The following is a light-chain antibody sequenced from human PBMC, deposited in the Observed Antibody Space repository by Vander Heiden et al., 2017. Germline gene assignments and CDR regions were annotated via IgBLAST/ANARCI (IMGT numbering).Light chain of an antibody. CDR2: AGT. V-gene: IGLV2-23*01. CDR1: SSDVGSFNL. Sequence: QSALTQPASVSGSPGPSIPISCTGTSSDVGSFNLVTWYQQHPGKPPRLVIYAGTKRPSGVANRFSGSKSGNTASLTISGLQAEDEADYYCCSYAGANTLYVFGTGTKVSVL. J-gene: IGLJ1*01. CDR3: CSYAGANTLYV.